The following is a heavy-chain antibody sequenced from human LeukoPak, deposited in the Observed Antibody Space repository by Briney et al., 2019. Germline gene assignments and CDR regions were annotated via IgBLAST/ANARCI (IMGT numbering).Heavy chain of an antibody. CDR1: GGSFSGYY. CDR2: INHSGST. Sequence: SETLSLTCAVYGGSFSGYYWSWIRQPPGKGLEWIGEINHSGSTNYNPSLKSRVTISVDTSKNQFSLKLSSVTAADTAVYYCARDHGIVATSYWGQGTLVTVSS. J-gene: IGHJ4*02. D-gene: IGHD5-12*01. CDR3: ARDHGIVATSY. V-gene: IGHV4-34*01.